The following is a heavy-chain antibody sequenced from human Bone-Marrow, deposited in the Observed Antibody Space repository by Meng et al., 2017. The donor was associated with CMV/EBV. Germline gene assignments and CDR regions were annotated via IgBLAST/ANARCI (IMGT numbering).Heavy chain of an antibody. CDR3: ARGGRTTVDY. Sequence: GESLKISCAASGFTFSSYAMSWVRQAPGKGLGWVSAISGSGGSTYYADSVKGRFTISRDNSKNTLYLQMNSLRAEDTAVYYCARGGRTTVDYWGQGTLVTVSS. CDR1: GFTFSSYA. CDR2: ISGSGGST. J-gene: IGHJ4*02. D-gene: IGHD4-17*01. V-gene: IGHV3-23*01.